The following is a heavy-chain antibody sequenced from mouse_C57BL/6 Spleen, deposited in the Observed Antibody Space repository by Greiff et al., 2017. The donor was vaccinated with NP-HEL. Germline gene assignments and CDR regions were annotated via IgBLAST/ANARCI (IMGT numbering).Heavy chain of an antibody. V-gene: IGHV1-4*01. J-gene: IGHJ3*01. D-gene: IGHD2-4*01. CDR1: GYTFTSYT. CDR3: ASDIGYDYEWFAY. CDR2: INPSSGYT. Sequence: VQLQQSGAELARPGASVKMSCKASGYTFTSYTMHWVKQRPGQGLEWIGYINPSSGYTKYNQKFKDKATLTADKSSSTAYMQLSSLTSEDSAVYYWASDIGYDYEWFAYGGQGTLVTVSA.